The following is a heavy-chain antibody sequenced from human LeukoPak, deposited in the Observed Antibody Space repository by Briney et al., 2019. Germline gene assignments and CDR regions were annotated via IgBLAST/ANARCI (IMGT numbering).Heavy chain of an antibody. D-gene: IGHD3-16*01. Sequence: LPGGSLRLSCGASGFTFRSYGVHWVRQTPGKGLEWVEFIQKDGSNKYYGDSVKGRFTISRDNSKNTLYLQMNSLRVEDTAVYYCAKEMYDYVWGSYFENWGQGTLVTVSS. J-gene: IGHJ4*02. CDR2: IQKDGSNK. CDR1: GFTFRSYG. CDR3: AKEMYDYVWGSYFEN. V-gene: IGHV3-30*02.